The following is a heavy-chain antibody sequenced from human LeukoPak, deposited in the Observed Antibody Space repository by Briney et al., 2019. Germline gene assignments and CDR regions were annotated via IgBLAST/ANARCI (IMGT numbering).Heavy chain of an antibody. CDR3: ARTYFGSGNTLVH. CDR2: ISSSSSFI. J-gene: IGHJ4*02. V-gene: IGHV3-21*01. CDR1: GFTFSSYA. Sequence: GGSLRLSCAASGFTFSSYAMSWVRQAPGKGLEWVSSISSSSSFIYYADSLKGRVTISRDNAKNSLYLQMNSLRAEDTAVYYCARTYFGSGNTLVHWGQGTLVTVSS. D-gene: IGHD3-10*01.